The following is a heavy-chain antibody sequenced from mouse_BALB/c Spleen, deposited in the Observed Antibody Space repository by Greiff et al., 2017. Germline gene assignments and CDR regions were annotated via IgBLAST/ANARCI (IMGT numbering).Heavy chain of an antibody. V-gene: IGHV1-7*01. Sequence: VQLQQSGAELAKPGASVKMSCKASGYTFTSYWMHWVKQRPGQGLEWIGYINPSTGYTEYNQKFKDKATLTADKSSSTAYMQLSSLTSEDSAVYYCAREGYYRYWYFDVWGEGTTVTVAS. J-gene: IGHJ1*01. D-gene: IGHD2-14*01. CDR2: INPSTGYT. CDR3: AREGYYRYWYFDV. CDR1: GYTFTSYW.